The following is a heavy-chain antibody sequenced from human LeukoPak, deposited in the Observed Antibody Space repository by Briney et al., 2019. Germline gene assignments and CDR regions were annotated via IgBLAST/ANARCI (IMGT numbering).Heavy chain of an antibody. CDR2: IYTSGST. Sequence: KTSETLSLTCTVSGGSISSYYWSWIRQPAGKGLEWIGRIYTSGSTNYNPSLKSRVTMSVDTSKNQFSLKLSSVTAADTAVYYCARVSRIAFPSGSYYGRGLFDYWGQGTLVTVSS. CDR1: GGSISSYY. J-gene: IGHJ4*02. V-gene: IGHV4-4*07. CDR3: ARVSRIAFPSGSYYGRGLFDY. D-gene: IGHD1-26*01.